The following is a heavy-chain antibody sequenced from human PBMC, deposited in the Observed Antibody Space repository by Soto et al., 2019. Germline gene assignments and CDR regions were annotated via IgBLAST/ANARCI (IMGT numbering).Heavy chain of an antibody. D-gene: IGHD2-8*01. CDR2: IKSKTDGGTT. J-gene: IGHJ4*02. V-gene: IGHV3-15*01. CDR1: GFTFSNAW. Sequence: GGSLRLSCAASGFTFSNAWMSWVRQAPGKGLEWVGRIKSKTDGGTTDYAAPVKGRFTISRDDSKNTLYLQMNSLKTEDTAVYYCTTDAYCTNGVCYTGGDYWGQGTLVTVSS. CDR3: TTDAYCTNGVCYTGGDY.